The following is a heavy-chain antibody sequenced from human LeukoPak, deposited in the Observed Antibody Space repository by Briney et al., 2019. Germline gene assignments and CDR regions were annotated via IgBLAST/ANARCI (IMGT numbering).Heavy chain of an antibody. D-gene: IGHD3-3*01. J-gene: IGHJ4*02. CDR3: ARVVHDFWSGYPYYFDY. CDR1: GGSISSSSYY. Sequence: SETLSLTCTVSGGSISSSSYYWSWIRQPAGKGLEWIGRIYTSGSTNYNPSLKSRVTMSVDTSKNQFSLKLSSVTAADAAVYYCARVVHDFWSGYPYYFDYWGQGTLVTVSS. CDR2: IYTSGST. V-gene: IGHV4-61*02.